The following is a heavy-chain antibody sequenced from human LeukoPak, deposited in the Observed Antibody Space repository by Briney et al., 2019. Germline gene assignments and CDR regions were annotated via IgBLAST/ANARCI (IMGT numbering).Heavy chain of an antibody. CDR3: ARDVYFYGMNV. J-gene: IGHJ6*04. Sequence: PSETLSLTCTVSGGSISSSSYYWGWIRQPPGKGLEWIGSIYYSGSTYYNPSLKSRVTISVDTSKNQFSLKLSSVTAADTAVYFCARDVYFYGMNVWAKGTTFTAPS. CDR2: IYYSGST. CDR1: GGSISSSSYY. V-gene: IGHV4-39*01. D-gene: IGHD2-8*01.